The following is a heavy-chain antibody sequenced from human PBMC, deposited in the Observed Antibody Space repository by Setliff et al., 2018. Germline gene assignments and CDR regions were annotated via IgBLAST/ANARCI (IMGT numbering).Heavy chain of an antibody. D-gene: IGHD5-12*01. CDR3: ARGGTFRYFDY. Sequence: SETLSLTCTVSGDSINSRTNYWSWIRQPAGKGPEWIGHIYASWSTNYNPSLKSRVTMSVDASKNQISLKLMSVTAADTAVYYCARGGTFRYFDYWGQGTPVTVSS. CDR2: IYASWST. CDR1: GDSINSRTNY. J-gene: IGHJ4*02. V-gene: IGHV4-61*09.